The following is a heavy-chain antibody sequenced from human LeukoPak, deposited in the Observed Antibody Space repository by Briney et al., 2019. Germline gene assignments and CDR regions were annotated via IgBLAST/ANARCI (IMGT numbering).Heavy chain of an antibody. CDR2: ISSSSGTT. Sequence: GGSLRLSCAASGFTFSSYSMNWVRQAPGKGLEWVSYISSSSGTTYYADSVKGRLTISRDNAKNSLYVQMNSLRDEDTALYYCARGFSYEDNYYYYGLDVWGQGTAVTVSS. D-gene: IGHD3-3*01. J-gene: IGHJ6*02. CDR3: ARGFSYEDNYYYYGLDV. V-gene: IGHV3-48*02. CDR1: GFTFSSYS.